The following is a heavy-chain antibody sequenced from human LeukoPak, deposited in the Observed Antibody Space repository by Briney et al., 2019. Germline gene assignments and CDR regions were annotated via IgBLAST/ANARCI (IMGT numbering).Heavy chain of an antibody. CDR1: GFTVSSNY. V-gene: IGHV3-66*01. CDR3: ARVLYDSSGYHPLGY. J-gene: IGHJ4*02. CDR2: IYSGGST. Sequence: GGSLRLSCAASGFTVSSNYMSWVRQAPGKGLEWVSVIYSGGSTYYADSVKGRFTISRDNSKNTLYLQMNSLRAEDTAVYYCARVLYDSSGYHPLGYWGQGTLVTVSS. D-gene: IGHD3-22*01.